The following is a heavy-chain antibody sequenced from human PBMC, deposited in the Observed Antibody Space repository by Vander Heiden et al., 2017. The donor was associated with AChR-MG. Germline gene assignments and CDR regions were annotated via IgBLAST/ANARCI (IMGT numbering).Heavy chain of an antibody. CDR3: ARHSSGYSGYDYD. J-gene: IGHJ4*02. V-gene: IGHV5-10-1*03. D-gene: IGHD5-12*01. CDR2: IDPSDSYT. CDR1: GYSFTSYW. Sequence: EVQLVQSGAEVKKPGESLRISCKGSGYSFTSYWISWVRQMPGKGLEWMGRIDPSDSYTNYSPAFQGHVTISADKSISTAYLQWRRMKASDTAMYYCARHSSGYSGYDYDWGQGTLVTVSS.